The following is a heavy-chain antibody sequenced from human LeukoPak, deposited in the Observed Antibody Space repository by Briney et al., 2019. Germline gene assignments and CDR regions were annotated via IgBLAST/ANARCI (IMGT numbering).Heavy chain of an antibody. CDR1: GFTFSSYW. CDR3: ARASSNNTGYSGYDYDY. CDR2: IQQDGSEK. V-gene: IGHV3-7*01. J-gene: IGHJ4*02. Sequence: GGSLRLSCAASGFTFSSYWMHWVRQAPGKGLEWVANIQQDGSEKYYVDSVKGRFTISRDNAKNTLYLQMNSLRAEDTAVYYCARASSNNTGYSGYDYDYWGQGTLVTVSS. D-gene: IGHD5-12*01.